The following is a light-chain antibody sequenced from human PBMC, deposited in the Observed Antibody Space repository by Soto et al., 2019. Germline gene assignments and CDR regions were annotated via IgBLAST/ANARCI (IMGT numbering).Light chain of an antibody. J-gene: IGLJ2*01. Sequence: QSALTQPASVSGSPGQSITISCTGTSSDVGGYNYVSWYQQHPGKAPKLMIYEVSNRPSGVSNRFSGSKSGNTASLTISGLQAEDEAAYYCSSYTSSRTLVFGGGTKLTV. V-gene: IGLV2-14*01. CDR3: SSYTSSRTLV. CDR1: SSDVGGYNY. CDR2: EVS.